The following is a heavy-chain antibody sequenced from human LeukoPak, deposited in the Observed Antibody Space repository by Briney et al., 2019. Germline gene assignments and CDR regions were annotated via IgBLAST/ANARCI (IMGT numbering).Heavy chain of an antibody. CDR2: INHSGNT. CDR1: GGSFSSYY. CDR3: AREDIAAAVGLDY. Sequence: SETLSLTCAVYGGSFSSYYWTWIRQPPGKGLEWIGEINHSGNTNYNPSLKSRVAISVDTSKNQFSLKLSSVTAADTAVYYCAREDIAAAVGLDYWGQGTLVTVSS. J-gene: IGHJ4*02. D-gene: IGHD6-13*01. V-gene: IGHV4-34*01.